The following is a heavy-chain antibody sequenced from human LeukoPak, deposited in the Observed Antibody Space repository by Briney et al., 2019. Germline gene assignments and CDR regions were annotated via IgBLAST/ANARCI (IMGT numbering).Heavy chain of an antibody. V-gene: IGHV5-51*01. Sequence: GKSLKISCKGSGYRFPTSWIAWVRQMPGKGCEWMGALYSDDPGTIYNPSFAGQVTFSVPKSISTAYLQWTSLKASDTAIYYCARGAYGSGSSYNFYGMDVWGQGTPVAVSS. J-gene: IGHJ6*02. CDR2: LYSDDPGT. CDR3: ARGAYGSGSSYNFYGMDV. CDR1: GYRFPTSW. D-gene: IGHD3-10*01.